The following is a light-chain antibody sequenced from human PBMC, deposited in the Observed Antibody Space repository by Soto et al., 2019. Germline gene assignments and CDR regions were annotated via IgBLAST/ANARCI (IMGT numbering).Light chain of an antibody. Sequence: DIQITQSPSAMSASVGDRVTISFRASQGISTYLAWFQQKPGKVPQRPIFAASSLHSGVPSRFSGSGSGTEFTLTISSLQPEDSATYYCLQYNSYPRTFGQGTKVDIK. J-gene: IGKJ1*01. V-gene: IGKV1-17*03. CDR2: AAS. CDR3: LQYNSYPRT. CDR1: QGISTY.